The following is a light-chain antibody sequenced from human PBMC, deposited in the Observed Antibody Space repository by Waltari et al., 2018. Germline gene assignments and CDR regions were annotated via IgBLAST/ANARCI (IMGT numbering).Light chain of an antibody. CDR1: SGNFASNY. V-gene: IGLV6-57*01. J-gene: IGLJ2*01. CDR2: KDD. CDR3: QSSDGKNHVI. Sequence: FMLTQPHSVSGSPGKTVIISCTRSSGNFASNYVQWYQQRPGSSPTTVIYKDDQRPPGVPDRFSGSIDSSSNSASLTISGLKTEDEADYYCQSSDGKNHVIFGGGTKLTVL.